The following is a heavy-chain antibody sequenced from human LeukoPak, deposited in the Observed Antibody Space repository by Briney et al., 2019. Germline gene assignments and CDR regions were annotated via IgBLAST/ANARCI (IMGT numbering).Heavy chain of an antibody. CDR2: INTSGST. CDR1: GGSISNYY. J-gene: IGHJ4*02. CDR3: ARSRGTTLVTRFDY. Sequence: PSETLSLTCTVSGGSISNYYWSWIRQPAGKGLEWIARINTSGSTDYNPSLKSRVTMSVDTAKNQFSLNLSSLTAADTAVYYCARSRGTTLVTRFDYWGQGTLVTVSS. V-gene: IGHV4-4*07. D-gene: IGHD5-18*01.